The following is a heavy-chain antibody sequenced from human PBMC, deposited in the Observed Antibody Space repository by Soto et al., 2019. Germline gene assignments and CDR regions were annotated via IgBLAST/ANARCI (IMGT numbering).Heavy chain of an antibody. Sequence: SETLSLTCAVSGGSISSSNWWGWVRQPPGKGLEWIGEIYHSGSTNYNPSLKSRVTISVDKSKNQFSLKLSSVTAADTAVYYCARDLQGDFWSGYYDLNWFDPWGQGTPVTVSS. D-gene: IGHD3-3*01. J-gene: IGHJ5*02. CDR1: GGSISSSNW. CDR3: ARDLQGDFWSGYYDLNWFDP. V-gene: IGHV4-4*02. CDR2: IYHSGST.